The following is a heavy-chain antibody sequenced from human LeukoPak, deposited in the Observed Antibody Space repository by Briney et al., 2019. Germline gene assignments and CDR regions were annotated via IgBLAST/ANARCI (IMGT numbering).Heavy chain of an antibody. Sequence: SETLSLTCTVSGGSSSSNYWSWIRQPPGKGLEWIGYIYYSGSTNYNPSLKSRVTISVDTSKNQFSLKLSSVTAADTAVYYCARERSGSEIFARSFDIWGQGTMVTVSS. CDR3: ARERSGSEIFARSFDI. V-gene: IGHV4-59*12. J-gene: IGHJ3*02. CDR1: GGSSSSNY. CDR2: IYYSGST. D-gene: IGHD3-3*01.